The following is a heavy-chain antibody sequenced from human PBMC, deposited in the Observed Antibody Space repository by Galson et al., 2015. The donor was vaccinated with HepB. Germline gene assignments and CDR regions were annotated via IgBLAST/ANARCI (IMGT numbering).Heavy chain of an antibody. CDR2: ISSGGTK. D-gene: IGHD6-25*01. V-gene: IGHV3-48*01. J-gene: IGHJ6*02. Sequence: SLRLSCAVSGFSFTSHSMNWVRQAPGKGLEWVSYISSGGTKYYADSVKGRFTISRDNAKKSMYLHMSSLRAEDTAIYYCARNPASYDYYNMGVWGQGTTVTVSS. CDR1: GFSFTSHS. CDR3: ARNPASYDYYNMGV.